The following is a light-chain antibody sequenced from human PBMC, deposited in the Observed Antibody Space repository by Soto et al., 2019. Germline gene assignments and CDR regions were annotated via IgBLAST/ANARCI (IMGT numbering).Light chain of an antibody. Sequence: QSVLTQPPSASGSPGQSVTISCTGTSSDVGGYNYVSWYQQHPGKAPKLMIYEVSKRPSGVPDRFSGYKSGNTASLTVSGLQAEDDADYYCCSYAGSNNVVFGGGTKLTVL. CDR3: CSYAGSNNVV. CDR2: EVS. CDR1: SSDVGGYNY. J-gene: IGLJ2*01. V-gene: IGLV2-8*01.